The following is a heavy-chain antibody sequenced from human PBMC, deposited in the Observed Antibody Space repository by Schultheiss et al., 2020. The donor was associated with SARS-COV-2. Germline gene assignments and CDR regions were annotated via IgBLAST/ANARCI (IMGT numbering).Heavy chain of an antibody. CDR1: GFTFSSYS. Sequence: GESLKISCAASGFTFSSYSMNWVRQAPGKGLEWVSYISSSSSTIYYADSVKGRFTISRDNAKNSLYLQMNSLRAEDTAVYYCARALPYGGNAIDYWGQGTLVTVSS. CDR3: ARALPYGGNAIDY. V-gene: IGHV3-48*04. J-gene: IGHJ4*02. D-gene: IGHD4-23*01. CDR2: ISSSSSTI.